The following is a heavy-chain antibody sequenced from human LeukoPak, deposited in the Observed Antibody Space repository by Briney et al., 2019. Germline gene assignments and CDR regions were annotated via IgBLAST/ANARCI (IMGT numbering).Heavy chain of an antibody. CDR2: INAGNGNT. Sequence: ASVKVSCTASGYTFTSYAMHWERQAPGQRLEWMGWINAGNGNTKYSQKFQGRVTITRDTSASTAYMELSSLRSEDTAVYYCARGMRGAAAIFNYWGQGTLVTVSS. J-gene: IGHJ4*02. CDR1: GYTFTSYA. D-gene: IGHD6-13*01. CDR3: ARGMRGAAAIFNY. V-gene: IGHV1-3*01.